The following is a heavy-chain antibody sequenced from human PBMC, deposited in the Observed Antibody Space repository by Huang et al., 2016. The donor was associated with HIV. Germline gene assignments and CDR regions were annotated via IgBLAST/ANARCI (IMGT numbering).Heavy chain of an antibody. Sequence: QVQLRESGPGLVEPSETLSLTCTVSGASLSSSPYPWGWIRQPPGKGLEWLWTAYYVKNTYYNPSREGRVTISVDASRNQFSLRLPSVTAADTAVYYCARTGTRDQIIDFWGQGTLVTVSS. V-gene: IGHV4-39*01. J-gene: IGHJ4*02. CDR1: GASLSSSPYP. CDR3: ARTGTRDQIIDF. D-gene: IGHD1-1*01. CDR2: AYYVKNT.